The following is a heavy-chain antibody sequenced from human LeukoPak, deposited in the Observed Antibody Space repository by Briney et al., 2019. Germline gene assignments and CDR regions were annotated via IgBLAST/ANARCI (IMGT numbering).Heavy chain of an antibody. CDR3: ARSPPSRLDFDY. V-gene: IGHV6-1*01. CDR2: TYYRSKWYN. CDR1: GDSVSSNSAT. D-gene: IGHD1-1*01. J-gene: IGHJ4*02. Sequence: SQTLSLTCATSGDSVSSNSATWNWIRQSPSRGLEWLGRTYYRSKWYNDYAVSVKSRITINPDTSKNQFSLQLNSVTPEDTAVYYCARSPPSRLDFDYWGQGTLVTVSS.